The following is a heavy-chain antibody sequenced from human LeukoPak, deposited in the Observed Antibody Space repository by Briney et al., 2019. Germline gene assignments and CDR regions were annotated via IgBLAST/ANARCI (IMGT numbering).Heavy chain of an antibody. CDR1: GGSITTNNW. D-gene: IGHD6-13*01. CDR2: IYHSGNT. Sequence: PSETLSLTCAVSGGSITTNNWWTWVRQPPGKGLEWIGEIYHSGNTNYNPSLKSRVTISVDKSKNQFSLKLTSVTAADTAVYYCARDLIAAAELDPWGQGTLVTVSS. J-gene: IGHJ5*02. CDR3: ARDLIAAAELDP. V-gene: IGHV4-4*02.